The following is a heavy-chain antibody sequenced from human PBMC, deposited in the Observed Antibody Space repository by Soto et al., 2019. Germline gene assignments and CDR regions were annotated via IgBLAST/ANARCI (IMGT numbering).Heavy chain of an antibody. V-gene: IGHV3-7*01. CDR2: IKQDGSEK. Sequence: EVQLVESGGGFVQPGGSLRLSCAASGFTFSSYWMNWVRQAPGKGLEWVANIKQDGSEKYYVDSVKGRFTISRDNTTNSLYLQMNSLRAEDTAVYYCAREQLQVVIPDYWGQGTLVTVSS. CDR1: GFTFSSYW. J-gene: IGHJ4*02. D-gene: IGHD6-13*01. CDR3: AREQLQVVIPDY.